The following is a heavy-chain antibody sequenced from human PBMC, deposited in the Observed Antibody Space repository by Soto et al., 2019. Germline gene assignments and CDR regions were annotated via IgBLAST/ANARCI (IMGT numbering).Heavy chain of an antibody. CDR3: AKGSPRGFNAIAEYFQH. Sequence: GGSLRRSCAASGFTFSRFSMSWVRQAPGEGLEWVSGISESSTITYYADFVKGRFTTSRDNSKNTLYLQMNSLRVEDTAVYFCAKGSPRGFNAIAEYFQHWGQGTMVTVSS. CDR1: GFTFSRFS. J-gene: IGHJ1*01. V-gene: IGHV3-23*01. CDR2: ISESSTIT.